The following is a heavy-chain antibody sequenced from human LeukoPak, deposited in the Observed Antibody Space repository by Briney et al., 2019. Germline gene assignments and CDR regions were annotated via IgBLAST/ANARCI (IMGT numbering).Heavy chain of an antibody. D-gene: IGHD6-13*01. CDR3: ARHFSGAAAPLPFGF. CDR2: IYYSGST. V-gene: IGHV4-59*08. CDR1: GGSITNYY. J-gene: IGHJ4*02. Sequence: PSETLSLTCTVSGGSITNYYWSWIRQPPGEGLEWIAYIYYSGSTEYNPSLESRVTISVDTSKNQFSLKVYSVTAADTAVYYCARHFSGAAAPLPFGFWGQGTLVTVSS.